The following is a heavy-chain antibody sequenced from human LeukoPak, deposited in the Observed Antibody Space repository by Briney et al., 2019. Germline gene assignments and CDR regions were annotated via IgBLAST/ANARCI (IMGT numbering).Heavy chain of an antibody. V-gene: IGHV4-30-2*02. CDR1: GGSISSGGYS. Sequence: PSETLSLTCAVSGGSISSGGYSWSWIRQPPGKGLEWIGYIYHSGSTYYNPSLKSRVTISVDRSKNQFSLKLSSVTAADTAVYYCAGTSSSWPYYFDYWGQGTLVTVSS. CDR2: IYHSGST. CDR3: AGTSSSWPYYFDY. D-gene: IGHD6-13*01. J-gene: IGHJ4*02.